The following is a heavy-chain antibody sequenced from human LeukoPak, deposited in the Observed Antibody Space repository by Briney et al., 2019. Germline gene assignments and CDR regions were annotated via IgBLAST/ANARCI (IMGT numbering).Heavy chain of an antibody. CDR3: ARDSTYYLRYGYFDS. V-gene: IGHV3-21*06. Sequence: PRGSLRLSCAASGFTFSNSAMNWVRQAAGKGLEWVSSISHIYYADSVKGRFTISRNNANNSVSLQMNNLRAEDTAVYYCARDSTYYLRYGYFDSWGQGILVTVSS. CDR2: ISHI. J-gene: IGHJ4*02. D-gene: IGHD3-22*01. CDR1: GFTFSNSA.